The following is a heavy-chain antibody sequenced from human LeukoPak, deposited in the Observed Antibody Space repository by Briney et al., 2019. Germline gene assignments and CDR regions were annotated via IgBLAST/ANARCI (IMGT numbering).Heavy chain of an antibody. V-gene: IGHV3-21*01. D-gene: IGHD6-19*01. CDR3: ARTKQWLDDAFDI. Sequence: GGSLRLSCAASGFSFSSYNMNWVRQAPGKGLEWVSSISSSSNIIYYADSVKGRFTISRDNAKSSLHLQMNSLRAEDTAVYYCARTKQWLDDAFDIWGQGTMVTVSS. CDR2: ISSSSNII. CDR1: GFSFSSYN. J-gene: IGHJ3*02.